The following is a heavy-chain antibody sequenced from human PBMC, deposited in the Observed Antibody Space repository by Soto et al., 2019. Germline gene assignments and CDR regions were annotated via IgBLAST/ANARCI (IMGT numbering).Heavy chain of an antibody. CDR3: AKIRVSSSIWRDSYDI. D-gene: IGHD6-13*01. Sequence: GGSLRLSCAASGFSFRTFGMSWVRQAPGKGLEWVSGISDSGGNTYNADSVMGRFTISRDNSRNMLFLQMNNLRVDDTAVYYCAKIRVSSSIWRDSYDIWGQGTMVTVSS. V-gene: IGHV3-23*01. J-gene: IGHJ3*02. CDR2: ISDSGGNT. CDR1: GFSFRTFG.